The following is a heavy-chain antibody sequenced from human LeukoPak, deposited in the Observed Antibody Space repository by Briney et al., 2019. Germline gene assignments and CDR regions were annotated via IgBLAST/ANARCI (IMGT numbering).Heavy chain of an antibody. CDR3: ASYSSSSGPLDY. J-gene: IGHJ4*02. Sequence: PSETLSLTCTVSGYSISSGGYYWSWIRQPPGKGLEWIGYIYHSGSTYYNPSLKSRVTISVDRSKNQFSLKLSSVTAADTAVYYCASYSSSSGPLDYWGQGTLVTVSS. CDR1: GYSISSGGYY. CDR2: IYHSGST. V-gene: IGHV4-30-2*01. D-gene: IGHD6-6*01.